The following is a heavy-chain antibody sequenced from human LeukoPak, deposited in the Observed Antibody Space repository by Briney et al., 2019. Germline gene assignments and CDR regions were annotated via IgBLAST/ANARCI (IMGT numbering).Heavy chain of an antibody. Sequence: GGSLRLSCAASGFTFSTSWMSWVRQVPGKGLEWVADIKKDGSETYYVDSVKGRFTISRDNAKNSLYLQMNSLRAEDTAMYYCARGRYSGTTYYFDYWGQGTLVTVSS. D-gene: IGHD5-12*01. J-gene: IGHJ4*02. CDR2: IKKDGSET. CDR3: ARGRYSGTTYYFDY. V-gene: IGHV3-7*03. CDR1: GFTFSTSW.